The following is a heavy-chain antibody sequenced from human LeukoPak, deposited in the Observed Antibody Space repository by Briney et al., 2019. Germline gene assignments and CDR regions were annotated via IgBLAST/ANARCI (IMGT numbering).Heavy chain of an antibody. D-gene: IGHD3-16*01. CDR2: IRSKAYGGTT. J-gene: IGHJ4*02. CDR1: GFNFGDYA. CDR3: TRRFSQFDY. Sequence: GRSLRLSCTASGFNFGDYAMSWVPQAPGKGLEGLGCIRSKAYGGTTEYAASVKGRFTISRDDSKSIAYLQMNSLKTEDTAVYYCTRRFSQFDYWGQGTLVTVSS. V-gene: IGHV3-49*04.